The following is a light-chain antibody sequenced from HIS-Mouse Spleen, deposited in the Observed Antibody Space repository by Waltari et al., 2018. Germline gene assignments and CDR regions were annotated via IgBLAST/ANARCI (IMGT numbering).Light chain of an antibody. CDR1: NIGSKS. V-gene: IGLV3-21*03. J-gene: IGLJ2*01. CDR3: QVWDSSSDHVV. CDR2: DDS. Sequence: SYVLTKPPSVSVDPGKTARITCGGNNIGSKSVHWYQQKPGQAPVLGVYDDSDRPSGIPERFSGSNSGNTATLTISRVEAGDEADYYCQVWDSSSDHVVFGGGTKLTVL.